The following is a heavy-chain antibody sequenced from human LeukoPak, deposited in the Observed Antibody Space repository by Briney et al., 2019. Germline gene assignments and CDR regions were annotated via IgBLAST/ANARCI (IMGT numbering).Heavy chain of an antibody. V-gene: IGHV4-34*01. Sequence: SETLSLTCAVYGGSFSGYYWSWIRQPPGKGLEWIGSIYYSGSTYYNPSLKSRVTISVDTSKNQFSLKLSSVTAADRAVYYCARVTRTYSSSWYWFDPWGQGTLVTVSS. D-gene: IGHD6-13*01. CDR2: IYYSGST. CDR3: ARVTRTYSSSWYWFDP. J-gene: IGHJ5*02. CDR1: GGSFSGYY.